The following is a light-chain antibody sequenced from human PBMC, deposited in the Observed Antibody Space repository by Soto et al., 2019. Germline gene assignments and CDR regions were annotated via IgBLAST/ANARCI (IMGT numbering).Light chain of an antibody. J-gene: IGKJ5*01. CDR3: QEYNSDSIT. CDR1: QSISGW. Sequence: DIQMTQSPSSLCSSLGDRVTITCGASQSISGWLAWYPQKPGKAPKPRLYEASSLESGVPSRFSGSGSGTEFTLTISRPKNDDSATYDCQEYNSDSITFRQGTRLEIK. CDR2: EAS. V-gene: IGKV1-5*03.